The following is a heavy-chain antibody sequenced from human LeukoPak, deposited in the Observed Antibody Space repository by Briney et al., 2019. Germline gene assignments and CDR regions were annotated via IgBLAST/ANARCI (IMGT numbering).Heavy chain of an antibody. D-gene: IGHD3-16*02. J-gene: IGHJ4*02. Sequence: GGSLRLSCAASGFTFSSYAMRWVRQAPGKGLEWVSAISGSGDNTYYGDSVKGRFTISRDNSKNTLYLQMSSLRAEDTAVYYCGLRLGELSLADFDYWGQGTLVTVSS. V-gene: IGHV3-23*01. CDR3: GLRLGELSLADFDY. CDR1: GFTFSSYA. CDR2: ISGSGDNT.